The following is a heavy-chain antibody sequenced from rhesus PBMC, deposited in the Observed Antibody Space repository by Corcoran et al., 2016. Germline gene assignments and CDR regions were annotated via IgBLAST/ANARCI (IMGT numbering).Heavy chain of an antibody. J-gene: IGHJ4*01. V-gene: IGHV4-127*01. D-gene: IGHD5-12*01. CDR3: ASFTATFYFDS. CDR2: IGGTRDTT. CDR1: GSSISIPYG. Sequence: QVQLQESGPGLVKPSETLSLTCAFSGSSISIPYGWSLLRHPPGKGLEWVGFIGGTRDTTNYNPSLKSRVTVSKDTSKNQFSLKLSSVSAADTAVYYCASFTATFYFDSWGQGVLVTVSS.